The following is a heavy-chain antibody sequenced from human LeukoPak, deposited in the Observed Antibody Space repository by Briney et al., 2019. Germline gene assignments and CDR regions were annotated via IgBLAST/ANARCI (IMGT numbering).Heavy chain of an antibody. CDR3: ARDYADYVGYFFFDY. CDR2: ISGGGETT. V-gene: IGHV3-23*01. Sequence: GGSLRLSCAASGFTFNNYAMNWVRQAPGKGLEWVSTISGGGETTYYADSAKGRFTISRDNSQNTLYLQMNSLRAEDTAVYYCARDYADYVGYFFFDYWGQGTLVTVSS. J-gene: IGHJ4*02. D-gene: IGHD4-17*01. CDR1: GFTFNNYA.